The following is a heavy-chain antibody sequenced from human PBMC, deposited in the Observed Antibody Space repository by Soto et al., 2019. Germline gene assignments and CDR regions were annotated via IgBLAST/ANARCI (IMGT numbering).Heavy chain of an antibody. V-gene: IGHV1-69*13. CDR2: IIPIFGTA. J-gene: IGHJ4*02. CDR1: GGTFSSYA. CDR3: ARDWSVRGVITFDY. Sequence: SVKVSCKASGGTFSSYAISWVRQAPGQGLEWMGGIIPIFGTANYAQKFQGRVTITADESTSTAYMELSSLRSEDTAVYYCARDWSVRGVITFDYWGQGTLVTVSS. D-gene: IGHD3-10*01.